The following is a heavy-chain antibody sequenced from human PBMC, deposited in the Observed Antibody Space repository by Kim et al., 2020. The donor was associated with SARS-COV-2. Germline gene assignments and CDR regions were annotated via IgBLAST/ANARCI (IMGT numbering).Heavy chain of an antibody. Sequence: SRVTMSVDTSKNQFSLKLSSVTAADTAVYYCARDQGYCSSTSCPKNAFDIWGQGTMVTVSS. V-gene: IGHV4-4*06. CDR3: ARDQGYCSSTSCPKNAFDI. D-gene: IGHD2-2*01. J-gene: IGHJ3*02.